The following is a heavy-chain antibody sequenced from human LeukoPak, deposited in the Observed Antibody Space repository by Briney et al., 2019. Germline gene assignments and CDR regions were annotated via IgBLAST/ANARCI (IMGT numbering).Heavy chain of an antibody. CDR3: ARGGGSGWYGTFDY. Sequence: ASVKVSCKSSGYIFTGYYLHWVRQAPGQGLEWMGWINPNSGGTNYAQKFQGRVTMTRATSISTAYMELRSLRSDDTAVYYCARGGGSGWYGTFDYWGQGTLVTVSS. CDR2: INPNSGGT. CDR1: GYIFTGYY. V-gene: IGHV1-2*02. J-gene: IGHJ4*02. D-gene: IGHD6-19*01.